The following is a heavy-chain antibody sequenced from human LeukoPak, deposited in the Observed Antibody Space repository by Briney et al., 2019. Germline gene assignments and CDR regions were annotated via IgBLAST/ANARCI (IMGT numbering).Heavy chain of an antibody. J-gene: IGHJ4*02. CDR1: GFTFSSYW. Sequence: GGSLRLSCAASGFTFSSYWMSWVRQAPGKGLEWLANIKQDGSEKYYVDSVKGRFTISKDNAKNSLYLQMNSLRAEDTAVYYCARDQGYYDSSGYYYVFSFYDYWGQGTLVTVSS. V-gene: IGHV3-7*01. CDR3: ARDQGYYDSSGYYYVFSFYDY. D-gene: IGHD3-22*01. CDR2: IKQDGSEK.